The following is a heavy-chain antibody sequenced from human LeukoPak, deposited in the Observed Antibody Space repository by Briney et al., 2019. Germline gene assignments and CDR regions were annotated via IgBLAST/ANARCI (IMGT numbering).Heavy chain of an antibody. V-gene: IGHV4-59*12. J-gene: IGHJ5*02. D-gene: IGHD6-6*01. CDR2: IYYSGST. CDR3: ARELEYSSRHEHYNWFDP. Sequence: PSGTLSLTCTVSGGSISSYYWRWIRQPPGKGREWMGFIYYSGSTNYNPSPKSRVTISVDTSKNQFPLKLSSVTAADTAVYYCARELEYSSRHEHYNWFDPWGQGTLVTVSS. CDR1: GGSISSYY.